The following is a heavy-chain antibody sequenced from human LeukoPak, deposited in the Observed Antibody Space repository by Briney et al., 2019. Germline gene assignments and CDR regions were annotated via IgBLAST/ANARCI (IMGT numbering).Heavy chain of an antibody. CDR2: MNPNSGNT. V-gene: IGHV1-8*01. CDR1: GYTFTSYD. Sequence: ASVKVSCKASGYTFTSYDINWVRQATGQGLEWMGWMNPNSGNTGYAQKFQGRVTMTRNTSISTAYMELSSLRSEDTAVYYCAYYDSSGYPSGMDVWGQGTTVTVSS. J-gene: IGHJ6*02. D-gene: IGHD3-22*01. CDR3: AYYDSSGYPSGMDV.